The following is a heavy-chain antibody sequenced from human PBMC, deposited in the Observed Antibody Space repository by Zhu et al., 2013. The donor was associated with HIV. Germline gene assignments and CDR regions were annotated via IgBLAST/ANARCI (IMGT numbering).Heavy chain of an antibody. V-gene: IGHV1-2*02. J-gene: IGHJ3*02. CDR2: INPNSGGT. CDR1: GYTFKTYA. D-gene: IGHD1-26*01. CDR3: ARDKWEQTADAFDI. Sequence: QVQLLQSGPEVKKPGASVRFSCKASGYTFKTYAIAWLRQAPGQGLEWMGWINPNSGGTNYAQKFQGRVTMTRDTSISTAYMELSRLRSDDTAVYYCARDKWEQTADAFDIWGQGTMVTVSS.